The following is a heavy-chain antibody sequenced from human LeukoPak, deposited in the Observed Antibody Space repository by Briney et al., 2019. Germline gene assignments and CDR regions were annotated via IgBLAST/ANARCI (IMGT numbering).Heavy chain of an antibody. J-gene: IGHJ4*02. CDR1: GFTVSSNY. Sequence: GGSLRLSCAASGFTVSSNYISWVRQAPGKGLEWVSVIYSGGSTYYADSVKGRFTISRDNSKNTLYLQMNSLRAEDTAVYYCARAASVPATAMFFDYWGQGTLVTVSS. V-gene: IGHV3-53*01. CDR3: ARAASVPATAMFFDY. CDR2: IYSGGST. D-gene: IGHD2-2*01.